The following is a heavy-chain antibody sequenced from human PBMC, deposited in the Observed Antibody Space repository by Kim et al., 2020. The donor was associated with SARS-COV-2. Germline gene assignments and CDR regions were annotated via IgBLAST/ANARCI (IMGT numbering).Heavy chain of an antibody. D-gene: IGHD2-15*01. V-gene: IGHV3-7*01. CDR3: ARDLVVVSSLYYYYGMDV. CDR1: GFTFSSYW. J-gene: IGHJ6*02. Sequence: GGSLRLSCAASGFTFSSYWMSWVRQAPGKGLEWVANIKQDGSEKYYVDSVKGRFTISRDNAKNSLYLQMNSLRAEDTAVYYCARDLVVVSSLYYYYGMDVWCQGTTVTVSS. CDR2: IKQDGSEK.